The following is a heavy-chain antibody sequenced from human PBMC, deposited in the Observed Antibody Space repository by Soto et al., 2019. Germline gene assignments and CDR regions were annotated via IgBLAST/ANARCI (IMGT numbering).Heavy chain of an antibody. J-gene: IGHJ4*02. CDR1: GFTFSSYG. CDR3: ARGVHGYPYYFDY. Sequence: GGSLRLSCAASGFTFSSYGMHWVRQAPGKGLEWVAVIWYDGSNKYYADSVKGRFTISRDNSKNTLYLQMNSLRAEDMAVYYCARGVHGYPYYFDYWGQGTLVTVSS. V-gene: IGHV3-33*01. D-gene: IGHD5-18*01. CDR2: IWYDGSNK.